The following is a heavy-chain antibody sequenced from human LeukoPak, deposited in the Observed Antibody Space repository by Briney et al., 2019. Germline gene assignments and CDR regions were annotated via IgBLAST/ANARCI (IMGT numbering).Heavy chain of an antibody. CDR2: CDSDGSGT. V-gene: IGHV3-74*01. CDR1: GFTFSIYW. D-gene: IGHD3-16*01. J-gene: IGHJ3*02. CDR3: ATSSVWGGAFNI. Sequence: PGGSLRLSCAAAGFTFSIYWMYWVRQAAGKGLMWVSRCDSDGSGTTYVDSVKGRFTVSRDNAKCTLYLQMSSLRAEDTAVYYCATSSVWGGAFNIWGQGTMVTVSS.